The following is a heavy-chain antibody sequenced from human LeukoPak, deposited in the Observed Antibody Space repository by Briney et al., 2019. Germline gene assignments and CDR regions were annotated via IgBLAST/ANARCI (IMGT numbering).Heavy chain of an antibody. D-gene: IGHD3-10*01. J-gene: IGHJ3*02. Sequence: GGSLRLSCAASGLTVSGNYMSWVRQAPGKGLEWVSVIYTSGGTSYADSVKGRFTISRDNSKNTLYLQMNTLRAEDTAVYFCARGGSGATRDDTFDIWGQGTMVTASS. CDR2: IYTSGGT. CDR3: ARGGSGATRDDTFDI. CDR1: GLTVSGNY. V-gene: IGHV3-53*01.